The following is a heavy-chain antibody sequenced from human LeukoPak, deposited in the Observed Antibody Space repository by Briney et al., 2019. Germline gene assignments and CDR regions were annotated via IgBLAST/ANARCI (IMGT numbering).Heavy chain of an antibody. Sequence: PGGSLRLSCAASGFTFSSNYMSWVRQAPRKGLEWVGQIKTESDGATTDYAAPVKGRFTISRDDSKNTLFLQMNSLKTEDTALYYCTWSGLKIESWGQGTLVTVSS. D-gene: IGHD3-3*01. CDR2: IKTESDGATT. V-gene: IGHV3-15*01. J-gene: IGHJ4*02. CDR1: GFTFSSNY. CDR3: TWSGLKIES.